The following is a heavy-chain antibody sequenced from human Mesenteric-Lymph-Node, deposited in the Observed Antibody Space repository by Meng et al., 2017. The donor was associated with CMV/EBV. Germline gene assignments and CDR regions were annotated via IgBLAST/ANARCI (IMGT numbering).Heavy chain of an antibody. CDR3: ARDRGTGEIDY. Sequence: SETLSLTCAVYGGSFSGYYWSWIRQPPGKGLEWIGYMHYTGSTNYNPSLNSRVTITVDRSTNQFSLKLSSVTAADTAVYYCARDRGTGEIDYWGQGTLVTVSS. J-gene: IGHJ4*02. V-gene: IGHV4-59*01. D-gene: IGHD7-27*01. CDR2: MHYTGST. CDR1: GGSFSGYY.